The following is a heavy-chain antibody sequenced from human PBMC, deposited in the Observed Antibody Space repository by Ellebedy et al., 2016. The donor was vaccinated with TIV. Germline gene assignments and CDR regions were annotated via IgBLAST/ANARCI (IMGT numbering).Heavy chain of an antibody. Sequence: SETLSLXXAVYGGSFTDYHWTWIRQPPGKGLEWIGEINHSGSANYNPSLKSRVTISVDTSKNQFSLKLNSVTAADTAVYFCARRGYGSGRYNWFDPWGQGNLVTVSS. CDR3: ARRGYGSGRYNWFDP. V-gene: IGHV4-34*01. J-gene: IGHJ5*02. CDR1: GGSFTDYH. CDR2: INHSGSA. D-gene: IGHD3-10*01.